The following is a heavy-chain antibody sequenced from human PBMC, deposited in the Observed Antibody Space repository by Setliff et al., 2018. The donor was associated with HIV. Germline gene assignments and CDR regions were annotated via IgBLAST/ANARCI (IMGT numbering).Heavy chain of an antibody. V-gene: IGHV4-59*11. D-gene: IGHD6-13*01. J-gene: IGHJ4*02. CDR1: GGSISSHF. CDR2: IYYSGST. Sequence: PSETLSLTCTVSGGSISSHFWSWIRQPPGKGLEWIGSIYYSGSTNYNPSLKSRVTISVVTSKNQFSLKLSSVTAADTAVYYCARDSPIAAAAYYFDYWGQGTLVTVSS. CDR3: ARDSPIAAAAYYFDY.